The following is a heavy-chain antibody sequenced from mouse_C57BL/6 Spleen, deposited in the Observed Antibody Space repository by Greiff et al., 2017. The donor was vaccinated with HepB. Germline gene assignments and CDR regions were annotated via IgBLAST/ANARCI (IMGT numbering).Heavy chain of an antibody. D-gene: IGHD2-1*01. V-gene: IGHV1-69*01. CDR1: GYTFTSYW. CDR3: ANNIYYGLGY. Sequence: QVQLKQPGAELVMPGASVKLSCKASGYTFTSYWMHWVKQRPGQGLEWIGEIDPSDSYTNYNQKFKGKSTLTVDKSSSTAYMQLSSLTSEDSAVYYCANNIYYGLGYWGQGTTLTVSS. J-gene: IGHJ2*01. CDR2: IDPSDSYT.